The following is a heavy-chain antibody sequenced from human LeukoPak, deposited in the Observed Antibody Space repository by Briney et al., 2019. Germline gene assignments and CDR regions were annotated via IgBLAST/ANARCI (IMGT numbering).Heavy chain of an antibody. CDR1: GFTFSSYG. V-gene: IGHV3-33*01. J-gene: IGHJ4*02. D-gene: IGHD5-18*01. Sequence: PGRSLRLSCAASGFTFSSYGMHWVRQAPGKGLEWVAVIWYDGSNKYYADSAKGRFTISRDNSKNMLYLQMNSLRAEDTAVYYCARDRRDTAMALDYWGQGTLVTVSS. CDR3: ARDRRDTAMALDY. CDR2: IWYDGSNK.